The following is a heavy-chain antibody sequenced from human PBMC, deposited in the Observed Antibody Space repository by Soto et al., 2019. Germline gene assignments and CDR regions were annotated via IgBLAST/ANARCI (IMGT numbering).Heavy chain of an antibody. CDR3: ARVDYDILTGPIRY. CDR2: ISSSSSTI. J-gene: IGHJ4*02. V-gene: IGHV3-48*01. CDR1: GFTFSSYS. Sequence: GGSLRLSCAASGFTFSSYSMNWVRQAPGKGLEWVSYISSSSSTIYYADSVKGRFTISRDNAKNSLYLQMNSLRAEDTAVYYCARVDYDILTGPIRYWGQGTLVTVSS. D-gene: IGHD3-9*01.